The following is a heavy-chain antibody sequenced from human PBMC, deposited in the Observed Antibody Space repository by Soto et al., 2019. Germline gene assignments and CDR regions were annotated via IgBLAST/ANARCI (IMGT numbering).Heavy chain of an antibody. CDR3: ARDYPTYSSSGGWFDP. Sequence: SETLSLTCTVSGGSISSGGYYWSWIRQHPGKGLEWIGYIYYSGSTYYNPSLKSRVTISVDTSKNQFSLKLSSVTAADTAVYYCARDYPTYSSSGGWFDPWGQGTLVTVPS. J-gene: IGHJ5*02. V-gene: IGHV4-31*03. CDR1: GGSISSGGYY. CDR2: IYYSGST. D-gene: IGHD6-13*01.